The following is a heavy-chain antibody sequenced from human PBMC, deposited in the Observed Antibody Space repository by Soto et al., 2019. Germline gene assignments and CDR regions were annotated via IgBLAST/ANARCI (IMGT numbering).Heavy chain of an antibody. D-gene: IGHD6-25*01. CDR3: ARDGPHVGSSGQERRLRNYYYYGMDV. CDR1: GFTFSSYG. J-gene: IGHJ6*02. Sequence: GGSLRLSCAASGFTFSSYGMHWVRQAPGKGLEWVAVIWYDGSNKYYADSVKGRFTISRDNSKNTLYLQMNSLRAEDTAVYYCARDGPHVGSSGQERRLRNYYYYGMDVWGQGTTVTVSS. V-gene: IGHV3-33*01. CDR2: IWYDGSNK.